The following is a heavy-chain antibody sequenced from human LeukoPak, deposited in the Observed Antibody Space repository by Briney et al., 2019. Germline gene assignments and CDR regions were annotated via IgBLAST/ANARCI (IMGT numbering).Heavy chain of an antibody. CDR3: SREGGY. CDR1: GFTFSTYW. CDR2: IKKDGSEK. V-gene: IGHV3-7*04. D-gene: IGHD3-16*01. Sequence: PGGSLRLSCAASGFTFSTYWMSWVRQAPGKGLEWVANIKKDGSEKYYEDSVKGRFTISRDNAKNSLYLQMNGLRAEDTAVYYCSREGGYWGQGTLVTVSS. J-gene: IGHJ4*02.